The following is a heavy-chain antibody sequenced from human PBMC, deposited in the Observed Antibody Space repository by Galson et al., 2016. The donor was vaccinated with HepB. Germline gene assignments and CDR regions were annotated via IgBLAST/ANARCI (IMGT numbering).Heavy chain of an antibody. CDR2: IWSDGNTQ. CDR3: AKEGGLRWFDWYFDL. Sequence: SLRLSCAVSGFIFSNYGMHRVRQAPGKGLEWLAVIWSDGNTQYYAASVKGRFTISRDNSKNTLYLEMNSLRAGDSAVYSCAKEGGLRWFDWYFDLWGRGTLVTVSS. CDR1: GFIFSNYG. J-gene: IGHJ2*01. V-gene: IGHV3-33*06. D-gene: IGHD4-23*01.